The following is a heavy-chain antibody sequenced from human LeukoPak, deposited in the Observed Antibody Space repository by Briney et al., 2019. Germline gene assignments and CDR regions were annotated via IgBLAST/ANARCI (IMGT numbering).Heavy chain of an antibody. Sequence: PSETLSLTCTVSGGSISSYYWSWIRQPPGKGLEWIGYSYYRGSTNYNPSLKSRVTISVDTSKNQFSLNLTSVTAADTAVYHCARGSYSSSWYYTDYWGQGTLVTVSS. D-gene: IGHD6-13*01. CDR2: SYYRGST. J-gene: IGHJ4*02. V-gene: IGHV4-59*01. CDR1: GGSISSYY. CDR3: ARGSYSSSWYYTDY.